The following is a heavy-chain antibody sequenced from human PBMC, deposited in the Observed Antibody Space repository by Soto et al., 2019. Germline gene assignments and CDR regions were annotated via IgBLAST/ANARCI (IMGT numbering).Heavy chain of an antibody. J-gene: IGHJ4*02. CDR2: IVVGSGNT. Sequence: GASVKVSCKASGYTFTSYGISWVRQARGQRLEWIGWIVVGSGNTNYAQKFQERVTITRDMSTSTAYMELSSLRSEDTAVYYCAADPNSGSYYYFDYWGQGTLVTVSS. V-gene: IGHV1-58*02. D-gene: IGHD1-26*01. CDR1: GYTFTSYG. CDR3: AADPNSGSYYYFDY.